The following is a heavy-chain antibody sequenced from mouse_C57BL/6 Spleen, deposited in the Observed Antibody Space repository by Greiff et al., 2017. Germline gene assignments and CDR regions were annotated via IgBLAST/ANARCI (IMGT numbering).Heavy chain of an antibody. CDR3: ARGNYFDY. CDR1: GFTFSDYG. Sequence: EVKLVESGGGLVKPGGSLKLSCAASGFTFSDYGMHWVRQAPEKGLEWVAYISSGSSTIYYADTVKGRFTISRDNAKNPLFLQMTSLRSEDTAMYYCARGNYFDYWGQGTTLTVAS. J-gene: IGHJ2*01. V-gene: IGHV5-17*01. CDR2: ISSGSSTI.